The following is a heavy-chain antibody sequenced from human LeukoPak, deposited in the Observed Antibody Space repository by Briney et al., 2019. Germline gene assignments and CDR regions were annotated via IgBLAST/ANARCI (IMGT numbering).Heavy chain of an antibody. D-gene: IGHD4-17*01. V-gene: IGHV4-39*07. CDR1: GGSISSSSYY. CDR3: ARDKYEDYGDYADDEYYNYYMDV. CDR2: IYYSGST. Sequence: SETLSLTCTVSGGSISSSSYYWGWIRQPPGKGLEWIGSIYYSGSTYYNPSLKSRVTISVDTSKNQFSLKLSSVTAADTAVYYCARDKYEDYGDYADDEYYNYYMDVWGKGTTVTVSS. J-gene: IGHJ6*03.